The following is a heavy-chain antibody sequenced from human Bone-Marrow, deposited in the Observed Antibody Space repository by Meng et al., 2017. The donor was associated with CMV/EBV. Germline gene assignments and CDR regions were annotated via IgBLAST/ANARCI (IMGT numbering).Heavy chain of an antibody. Sequence: GGSLRLSCAASGLSVSGSAIHWVRRASGKGLEWLGRIKSEGNSYVTAYTASVRGRFTLSRDDSKNTAYLQMNSLKAEDTAVYYCTRLIGSPPYFDYWGQGTLVTVSS. V-gene: IGHV3-73*01. D-gene: IGHD2-21*01. CDR3: TRLIGSPPYFDY. CDR2: IKSEGNSYVT. CDR1: GLSVSGSA. J-gene: IGHJ4*02.